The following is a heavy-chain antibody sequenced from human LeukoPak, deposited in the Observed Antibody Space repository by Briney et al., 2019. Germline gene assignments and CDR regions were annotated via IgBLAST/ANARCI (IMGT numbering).Heavy chain of an antibody. V-gene: IGHV4-61*09. CDR3: ARSFWSAYYAEYYFDY. CDR2: IYTSGSS. D-gene: IGHD3-3*01. J-gene: IGHJ4*02. Sequence: PSQTLSLTCTVSGGSISSGSYYGSWIRQPAGKGLEWIGHIYTSGSSNYNPSLKSRVTISVDTSRNQFSLKLTSVTAADTAVYYCARSFWSAYYAEYYFDYWGQGTLVTVSS. CDR1: GGSISSGSYY.